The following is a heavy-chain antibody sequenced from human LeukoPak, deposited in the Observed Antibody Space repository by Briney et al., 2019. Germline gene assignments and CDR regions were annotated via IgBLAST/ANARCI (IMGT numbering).Heavy chain of an antibody. V-gene: IGHV3-23*01. Sequence: GGSLRLSCAASGFTFSSYAMSWVRQAPGKGLEWVSAISASGVGTYCADSVRGRFTISRDNSKNTLYLQVNSLRAEDTALYYCAKGRYCSSTGCYFGSTHLDYWGQGTLVTVSS. CDR1: GFTFSSYA. CDR2: ISASGVGT. CDR3: AKGRYCSSTGCYFGSTHLDY. J-gene: IGHJ4*02. D-gene: IGHD2-2*01.